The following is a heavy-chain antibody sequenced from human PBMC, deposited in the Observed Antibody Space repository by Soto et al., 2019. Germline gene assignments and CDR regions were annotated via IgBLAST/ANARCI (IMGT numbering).Heavy chain of an antibody. CDR3: ARDNYGDTYYFDY. D-gene: IGHD4-17*01. J-gene: IGHJ4*02. Sequence: SETMSFTCTVSGGSISSGAYYWSWVRQPPGKGLEWIGYIYYSGSTYYNPSLKSRVTISVDTSKNQFSLKLSSVTATDTAVYYCARDNYGDTYYFDYWGQGTLVTVSS. CDR1: GGSISSGAYY. V-gene: IGHV4-30-4*01. CDR2: IYYSGST.